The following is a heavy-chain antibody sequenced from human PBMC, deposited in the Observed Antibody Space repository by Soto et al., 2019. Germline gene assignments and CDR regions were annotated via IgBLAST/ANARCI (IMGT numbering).Heavy chain of an antibody. J-gene: IGHJ4*02. CDR1: GGSISSSNW. D-gene: IGHD5-12*01. Sequence: SETLSLTCAVSGGSISSSNWWSWVRQPPGKGLEWIGYIYHSGSTNYNPSLKSRVTISVDTSKNQFSLKLSSVTAADTAVYYCARRSGYSGSEAHFDYWGQGTLVTVSS. CDR3: ARRSGYSGSEAHFDY. CDR2: IYHSGST. V-gene: IGHV4-4*02.